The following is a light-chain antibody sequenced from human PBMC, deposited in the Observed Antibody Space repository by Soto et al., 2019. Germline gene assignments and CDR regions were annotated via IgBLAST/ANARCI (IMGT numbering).Light chain of an antibody. CDR2: EGS. J-gene: IGLJ2*01. CDR3: CSYAGSSTYVV. CDR1: SSDVGSYNL. Sequence: QSALTQPASVSGSPGQSITISCTGTSSDVGSYNLVSWYQQHPGKAPKLMIYEGSKRPSGVSNRFSGSKSGNTASLTISGIQAEDEADEYCCSYAGSSTYVVFGGGTKLTVL. V-gene: IGLV2-23*01.